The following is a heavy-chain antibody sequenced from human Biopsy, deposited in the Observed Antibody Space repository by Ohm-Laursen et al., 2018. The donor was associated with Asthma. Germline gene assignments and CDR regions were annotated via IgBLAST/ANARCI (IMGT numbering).Heavy chain of an antibody. CDR1: GGSMSSSSYY. V-gene: IGHV4-39*01. CDR2: ISYTGSA. Sequence: PSDTLSLTWTVSGGSMSSSSYYWGWIRQPPGKGLEWMGSISYTGSAYHNPSLKIRVTISVNTSKNHFSLKLSSVTAADTAVYYCARHWDWGSFFDYWGQGTPVTVSS. D-gene: IGHD7-27*01. CDR3: ARHWDWGSFFDY. J-gene: IGHJ4*02.